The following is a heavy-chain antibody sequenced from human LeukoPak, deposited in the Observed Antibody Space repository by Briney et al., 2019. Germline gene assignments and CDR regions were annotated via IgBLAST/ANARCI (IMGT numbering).Heavy chain of an antibody. Sequence: SGGSLRLSCAASGFTFSSYGMHWVRQAPGKGLECVAFVQYDGSNIYYSDSVKGRFTISRDNSKNTPYPQMNSLRVEDTAVYYCATHCSGTSCHRDYWGQGTLVTVSS. CDR2: VQYDGSNI. CDR3: ATHCSGTSCHRDY. D-gene: IGHD2-2*01. J-gene: IGHJ4*02. CDR1: GFTFSSYG. V-gene: IGHV3-30*02.